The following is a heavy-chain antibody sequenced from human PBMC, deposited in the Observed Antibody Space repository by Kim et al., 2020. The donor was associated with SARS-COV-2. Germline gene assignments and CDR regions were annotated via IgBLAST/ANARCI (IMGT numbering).Heavy chain of an antibody. J-gene: IGHJ4*02. Sequence: GGSLRLSCAASGFTFDDYAIQWVRQVPGKGLEWVSLISRAGGEIKYADSVKGRFTISRDNSKKSVYLQMNSLRSEDSALYYCVRGQQWLIKNWGQGTQVTFSS. CDR1: GFTFDDYA. D-gene: IGHD6-19*01. CDR2: ISRAGGEI. V-gene: IGHV3-43*02. CDR3: VRGQQWLIKN.